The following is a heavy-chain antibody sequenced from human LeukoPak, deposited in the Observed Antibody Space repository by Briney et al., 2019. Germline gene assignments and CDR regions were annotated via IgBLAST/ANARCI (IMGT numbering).Heavy chain of an antibody. J-gene: IGHJ4*02. V-gene: IGHV1-2*02. CDR2: INPNSGGT. D-gene: IGHD3-22*01. CDR1: GYTFTGYY. Sequence: ASVKVSCKASGYTFTGYYMHWVRQAPGQGLEWMGWINPNSGGTNYAQKFQGRVTMTRDTSISTAYMELSRLRSGDTAVYYCARDGRITMIVPFDYWGQGTLVTVYS. CDR3: ARDGRITMIVPFDY.